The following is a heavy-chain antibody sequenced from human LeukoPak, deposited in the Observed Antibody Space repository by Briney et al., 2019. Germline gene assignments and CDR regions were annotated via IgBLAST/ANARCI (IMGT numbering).Heavy chain of an antibody. V-gene: IGHV3-66*01. Sequence: GGSLRLSCAASGFTFSSYMSWVRQAPGEGLEWVSLINTAGTTYYVDSVKGRFTISRDKSMNTLYLQMNSLRAEDTAVYYCARERHYWGQGALVTVSS. CDR2: INTAGTT. J-gene: IGHJ4*02. CDR3: ARERHY. CDR1: GFTFSSY.